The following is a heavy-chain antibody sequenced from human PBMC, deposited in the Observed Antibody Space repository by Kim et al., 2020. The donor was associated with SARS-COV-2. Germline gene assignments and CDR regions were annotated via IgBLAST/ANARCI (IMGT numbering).Heavy chain of an antibody. CDR1: GFTFSSYS. V-gene: IGHV3-21*01. J-gene: IGHJ4*02. CDR2: ISSSSYI. D-gene: IGHD3-10*01. Sequence: GGSLRLSCAASGFTFSSYSMSWVRQAPGKGLEWVSSISSSSYIYYADSVKGRFTISRDNAKNSLYLQMNSLRAEDTAVYYCARARNSGSSDSGYWGQGTLVTVSS. CDR3: ARARNSGSSDSGY.